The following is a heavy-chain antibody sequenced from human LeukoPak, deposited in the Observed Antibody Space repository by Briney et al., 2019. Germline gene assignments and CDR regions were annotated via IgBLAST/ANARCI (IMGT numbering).Heavy chain of an antibody. J-gene: IGHJ5*01. V-gene: IGHV3-23*01. Sequence: GGSLRLSCAASGFTFSNYAMSWVRQAPGKGLEWVSSLSDNGGSPFYADSVKGRFTISRDNSKNTLYLHMNSLRVEDTAVYYCAKDPETYSSRWFDSWGQGTLVTVSS. CDR1: GFTFSNYA. D-gene: IGHD2-21*01. CDR2: LSDNGGSP. CDR3: AKDPETYSSRWFDS.